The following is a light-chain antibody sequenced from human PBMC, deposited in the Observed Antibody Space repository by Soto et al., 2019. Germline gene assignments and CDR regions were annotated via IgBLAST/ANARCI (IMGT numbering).Light chain of an antibody. V-gene: IGKV3-15*01. J-gene: IGKJ4*01. CDR3: QQYNEWPLT. CDR1: QSVTHN. CDR2: GAS. Sequence: EIVMTQSPATLSVSPGERSTLSCRASQSVTHNVAWYQQKPGQAPRLLIYGASTRATGIPARFSGSASGTEFTLTISLLQAEDFAVYYCQQYNEWPLTFGGGINVEMK.